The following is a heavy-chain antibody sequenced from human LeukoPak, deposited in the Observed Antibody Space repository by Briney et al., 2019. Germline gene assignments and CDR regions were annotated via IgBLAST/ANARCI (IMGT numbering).Heavy chain of an antibody. CDR1: GFTFSNYA. D-gene: IGHD3-10*01. CDR3: VRDRAPWGGALGGAKGMDV. J-gene: IGHJ6*04. Sequence: PGGSLRLSCAASGFTFSNYAFHWVRQPPGKGLEWAAVISYEGSVTYYADSVKGRFTVSRDNFKNTLNLEMNSLRVEDTAAYYCVRDRAPWGGALGGAKGMDVWGEGTTVTVSS. V-gene: IGHV3-30*04. CDR2: ISYEGSVT.